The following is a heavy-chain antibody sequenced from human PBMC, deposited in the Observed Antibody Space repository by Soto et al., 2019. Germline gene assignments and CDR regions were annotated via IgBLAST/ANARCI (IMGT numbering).Heavy chain of an antibody. D-gene: IGHD4-17*01. V-gene: IGHV4-59*01. CDR1: GGSISSYY. CDR3: ASTDYGDYATFDY. Sequence: SETLSLTCTVSGGSISSYYWSWIRQPPGKGLEWIGYIYYSGSTNYNPSLKSRVTISVDTSKNQFSLKLSSVTAADTAVYYCASTDYGDYATFDYWGQGTLVTVSS. CDR2: IYYSGST. J-gene: IGHJ4*02.